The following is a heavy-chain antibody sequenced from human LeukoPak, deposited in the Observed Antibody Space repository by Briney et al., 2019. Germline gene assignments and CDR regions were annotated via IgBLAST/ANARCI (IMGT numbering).Heavy chain of an antibody. V-gene: IGHV4-39*07. D-gene: IGHD3-3*01. CDR1: GGSISSSSYY. J-gene: IGHJ5*02. Sequence: SETLSLTCTVSGGSISSSSYYWGWIRQPPGKGLEWIGSIYYSGSTYYNPSLKSRVTISVDTSKNQFSLNLSSVTAADTAMYYCAKDWSIFGARDWFDPWGQGILVTVSS. CDR2: IYYSGST. CDR3: AKDWSIFGARDWFDP.